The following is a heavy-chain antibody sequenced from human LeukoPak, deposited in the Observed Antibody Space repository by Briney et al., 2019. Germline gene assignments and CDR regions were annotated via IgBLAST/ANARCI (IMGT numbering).Heavy chain of an antibody. CDR3: VREGRSSAAFDY. Sequence: SETLSLTCAVYGGSFSGYYWSWIRQPPGKGLEWIGEINHSGSTNYNPSLKSRVTISVDTSKNQFSLKLSSVTAADTAVYYCVREGRSSAAFDYWGQGTLVTVSS. CDR1: GGSFSGYY. V-gene: IGHV4-34*01. J-gene: IGHJ4*02. CDR2: INHSGST. D-gene: IGHD2-15*01.